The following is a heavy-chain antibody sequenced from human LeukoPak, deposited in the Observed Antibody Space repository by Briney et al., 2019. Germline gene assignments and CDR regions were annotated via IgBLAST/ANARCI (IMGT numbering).Heavy chain of an antibody. D-gene: IGHD3-10*01. CDR2: IYHSGST. Sequence: SETLSLTCTVSGGSISSSSYYWGWIRQPPGKGLEWIGSIYHSGSTYYNPSLKSRVTISVDTSKNQFSLKLSSVTAADTAVYYCARPSYYYGSGSYYYYYYMDVWGKGTTVTVSS. CDR1: GGSISSSSYY. CDR3: ARPSYYYGSGSYYYYYYMDV. J-gene: IGHJ6*03. V-gene: IGHV4-39*01.